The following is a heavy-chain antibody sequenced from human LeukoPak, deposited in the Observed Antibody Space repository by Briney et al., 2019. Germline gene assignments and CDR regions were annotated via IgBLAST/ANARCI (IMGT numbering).Heavy chain of an antibody. CDR2: IYTSGST. CDR1: GGSISSGSYY. V-gene: IGHV4-61*02. J-gene: IGHJ5*02. CDR3: ARGSSSSTRAWFDP. D-gene: IGHD6-6*01. Sequence: PSQTLSLTCTVSGGSISSGSYYWSWIRQPAGKGLEWIGRIYTSGSTNYNPSLKSRVTIAVDTSKNQFSMKLSSVTAADTAVYYCARGSSSSTRAWFDPWGEGALVTVSS.